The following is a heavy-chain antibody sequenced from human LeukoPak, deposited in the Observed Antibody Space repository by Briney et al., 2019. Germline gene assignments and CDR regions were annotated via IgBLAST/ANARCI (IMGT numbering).Heavy chain of an antibody. Sequence: SETLSLTCAVYGGSFSGYYWSWIRQPPGKGLEWIWEINHSGSTNYNPSLKSRVTISVDTSKNQFSLKLSSVTAADTAVYYCARERARWGQGTLVTVSS. D-gene: IGHD1-26*01. J-gene: IGHJ4*02. V-gene: IGHV4-34*01. CDR1: GGSFSGYY. CDR3: ARERAR. CDR2: INHSGST.